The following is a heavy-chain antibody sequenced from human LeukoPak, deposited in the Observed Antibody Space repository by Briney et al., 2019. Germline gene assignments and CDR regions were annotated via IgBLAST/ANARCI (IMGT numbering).Heavy chain of an antibody. Sequence: GGTLRFSGAASGGTGSSEGMSWVRTAPGKGLERVANRQQDGSEKYYVDSVQGRFTISRDNAKNSLYLQMNSLRAEDAAVYYCAELGITMIGGVWGKGTTVTISS. CDR2: RQQDGSEK. CDR3: AELGITMIGGV. V-gene: IGHV3-7*01. CDR1: GGTGSSEG. D-gene: IGHD3-10*02. J-gene: IGHJ6*04.